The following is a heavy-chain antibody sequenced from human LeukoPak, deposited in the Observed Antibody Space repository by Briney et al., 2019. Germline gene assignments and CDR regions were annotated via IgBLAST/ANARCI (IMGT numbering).Heavy chain of an antibody. CDR2: MNPNSGDT. CDR3: ARGGSLAGAGTIKWFNP. V-gene: IGHV1-8*01. J-gene: IGHJ5*02. D-gene: IGHD6-13*01. Sequence: ASVKVSCKASGYTFTSYDINWVRQATGQGLEWMGWMNPNSGDTGYAQKFQGRVTMTRNTSISTAYMKLSSLRSEDTAVYYCARGGSLAGAGTIKWFNPWGQGPLVTVSS. CDR1: GYTFTSYD.